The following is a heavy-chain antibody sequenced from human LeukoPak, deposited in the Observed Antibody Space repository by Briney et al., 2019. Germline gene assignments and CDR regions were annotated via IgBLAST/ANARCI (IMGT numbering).Heavy chain of an antibody. CDR1: RYTFTGYY. Sequence: ASVKVSCKASRYTFTGYYLYWVRQAPGQGLEWMGWINPNSGGTNYAQKFQGRVTMTRDTSISTAYTELSRLRSDDTAVYYCARGSGSSWSPGLGGYYMDVWGKGTTVTVSS. CDR3: ARGSGSSWSPGLGGYYMDV. J-gene: IGHJ6*03. CDR2: INPNSGGT. D-gene: IGHD6-13*01. V-gene: IGHV1-2*02.